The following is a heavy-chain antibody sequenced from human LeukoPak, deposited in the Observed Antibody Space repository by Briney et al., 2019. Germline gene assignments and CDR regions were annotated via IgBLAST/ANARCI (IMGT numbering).Heavy chain of an antibody. J-gene: IGHJ4*02. Sequence: PSETLSLTCTVSGGSISNYYWSWIRQPPGKGLEWLGYVYNSGSTHYNPSLKSRVTISADTSKNQFSLSLTSVTAADTAVYYCARSGGTWSYNYWGQGTLVTVSS. CDR3: ARSGGTWSYNY. V-gene: IGHV4-59*01. D-gene: IGHD1-26*01. CDR1: GGSISNYY. CDR2: VYNSGST.